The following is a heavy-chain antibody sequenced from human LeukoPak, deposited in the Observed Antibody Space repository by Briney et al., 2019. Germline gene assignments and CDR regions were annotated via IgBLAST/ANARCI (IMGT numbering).Heavy chain of an antibody. D-gene: IGHD6-19*01. V-gene: IGHV3-23*01. Sequence: GGSLRLSCAASGFTFSSYAMSWVRQAPGKGLEWVSAISGSGGSTYYADSVKGRFTISRDNSKNTLYLQMNSLRAEDTAAYYCAKSWEFGIAVPPGAFDIWGQGTMVTVSS. CDR2: ISGSGGST. J-gene: IGHJ3*02. CDR3: AKSWEFGIAVPPGAFDI. CDR1: GFTFSSYA.